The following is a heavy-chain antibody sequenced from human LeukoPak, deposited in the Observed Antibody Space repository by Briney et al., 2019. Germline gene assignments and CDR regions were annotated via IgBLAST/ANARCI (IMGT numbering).Heavy chain of an antibody. CDR3: ARDGRLWIQLWLAYYFDY. D-gene: IGHD5-18*01. V-gene: IGHV3-30*04. CDR1: GFTFSSYA. J-gene: IGHJ4*02. CDR2: ISYDGGNK. Sequence: GGSLRLSCAASGFTFSSYAMHWVRQAPGKGLEWVAVISYDGGNKYYADSVKGRFTISRDNSKNTLYLQMNSLRAEDTAVYYCARDGRLWIQLWLAYYFDYWGQGTLVTVSS.